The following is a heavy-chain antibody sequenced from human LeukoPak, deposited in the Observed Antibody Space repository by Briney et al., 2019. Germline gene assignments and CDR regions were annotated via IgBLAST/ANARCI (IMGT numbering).Heavy chain of an antibody. CDR3: ARGRGWSAYYFDY. CDR1: GGSFSGYY. Sequence: SETLSLTCAVYGGSFSGYYWSWIRQPPGKGLEWIGEINHSGSTNYNPSLKSRVTISVDTSKNQSSLKLSSVTAADTAVYYCARGRGWSAYYFDYWGQGTLVTVSS. V-gene: IGHV4-34*01. J-gene: IGHJ4*02. D-gene: IGHD3-3*01. CDR2: INHSGST.